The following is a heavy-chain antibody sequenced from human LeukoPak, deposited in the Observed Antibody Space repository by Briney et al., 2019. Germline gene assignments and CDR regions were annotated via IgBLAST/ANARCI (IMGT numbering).Heavy chain of an antibody. CDR3: AKDNYGSGSYVVYFDS. V-gene: IGHV3-30*04. J-gene: IGHJ4*02. Sequence: GTSLRLSCATSGFSFRTYSMHWVRQAPGMGLEWLAVIGFDGSVKYYADSVKGRFSISRDNRRNTLDLQMDSLRPEDTAVYYCAKDNYGSGSYVVYFDSWGQGTLVTVSS. D-gene: IGHD3-10*01. CDR2: IGFDGSVK. CDR1: GFSFRTYS.